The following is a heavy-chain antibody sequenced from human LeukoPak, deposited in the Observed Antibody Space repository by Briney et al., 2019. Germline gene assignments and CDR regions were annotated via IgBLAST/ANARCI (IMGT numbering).Heavy chain of an antibody. D-gene: IGHD2-21*02. CDR2: INHSGST. CDR1: GGSFSGYY. CDR3: ARGPLYCGGDCSTEEYFQH. J-gene: IGHJ1*01. V-gene: IGHV4-34*01. Sequence: SETLSLTCAVYGGSFSGYYWSWIRQPPGKGLEWIGEINHSGSTNYNPSLKSRVTISVDTSENQFSLKLSSVTAADTAVYYCARGPLYCGGDCSTEEYFQHWGQGTLVTVSS.